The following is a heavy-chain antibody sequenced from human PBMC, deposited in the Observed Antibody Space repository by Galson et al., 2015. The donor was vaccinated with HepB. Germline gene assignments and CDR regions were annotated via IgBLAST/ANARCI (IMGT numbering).Heavy chain of an antibody. D-gene: IGHD3-3*01. CDR3: AXDTXXKYNDFXGGYFAYFDX. V-gene: IGHV3-9*01. CDR1: GFTXDXYX. Sequence: SLRLSXXXSGFTXDXYXMSWARQAXGKGLEXXSGITXXXXNVXXXDSVXGRXXISRDNAKNSLYLQMSSVRAXDTAXXXFAXDTXXKYNDFXGGYFAYFDXWGQGALVTVSS. CDR2: ITXXXXNV. J-gene: IGHJ4*02.